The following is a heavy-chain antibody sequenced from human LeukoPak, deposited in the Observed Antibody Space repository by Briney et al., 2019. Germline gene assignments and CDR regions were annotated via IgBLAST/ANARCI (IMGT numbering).Heavy chain of an antibody. CDR3: AREARLSPYNWFDP. CDR2: IYYSGST. V-gene: IGHV4-59*01. J-gene: IGHJ5*02. D-gene: IGHD3-16*02. Sequence: SETLSLTCTVSGGSISSYYWSWIRQPPGKGLEWIGYIYYSGSTNYNPSLKSRVTISVDTSKNQFSLKLSSVTAADTAVYYCAREARLSPYNWFDPWGQGTLVTVSS. CDR1: GGSISSYY.